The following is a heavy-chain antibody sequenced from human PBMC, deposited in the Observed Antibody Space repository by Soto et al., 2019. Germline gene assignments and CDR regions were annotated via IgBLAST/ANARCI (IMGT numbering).Heavy chain of an antibody. V-gene: IGHV2-5*02. D-gene: IGHD2-8*01. CDR3: AHCLSCPNGLCYASRAFGV. J-gene: IGHJ3*01. Sequence: QITLKESGPTLVEPTQTLTLTCTFSGFSLSTNGLGVGWIRQPPGKALEWLALIYWDDDKRYRPSLKSRLTITKDTSRNQVVLTMINVDPVDTATYYCAHCLSCPNGLCYASRAFGVWGQGTKVTVSS. CDR2: IYWDDDK. CDR1: GFSLSTNGLG.